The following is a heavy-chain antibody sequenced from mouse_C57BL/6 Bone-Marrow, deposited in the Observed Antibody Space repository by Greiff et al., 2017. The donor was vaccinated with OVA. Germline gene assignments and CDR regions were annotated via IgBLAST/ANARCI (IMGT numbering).Heavy chain of an antibody. CDR2: ISGGGGNT. J-gene: IGHJ1*03. CDR3: ARHKLRRWYFDV. CDR1: GFTFSSYT. D-gene: IGHD1-2*01. V-gene: IGHV5-9*01. Sequence: EVKLVESGGGLVKPGGSLKLSCAASGFTFSSYTMSWVRQTPEKRLEWVATISGGGGNTYYPDSVKGRFTISRDNAKNTLYLQMSSLRSEDTALYYCARHKLRRWYFDVWGTGTTVTVSS.